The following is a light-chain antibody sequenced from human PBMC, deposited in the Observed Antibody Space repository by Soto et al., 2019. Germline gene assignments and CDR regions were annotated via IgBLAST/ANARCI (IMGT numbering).Light chain of an antibody. J-gene: IGKJ2*01. CDR2: AAS. Sequence: DIQMTQSPSSLSASVGDRVTISCRASQSIGGFLNWYQEKPGKAPKLLIFAASSLQSGVPSRFSGSGSGTDCTLTISSLQPEDFATYYCQQSYSTLYTFAQGTKLEIK. CDR1: QSIGGF. V-gene: IGKV1-39*01. CDR3: QQSYSTLYT.